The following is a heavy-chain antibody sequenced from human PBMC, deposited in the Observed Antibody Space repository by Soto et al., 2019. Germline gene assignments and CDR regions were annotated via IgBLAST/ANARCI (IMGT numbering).Heavy chain of an antibody. CDR2: ISTSGIST. D-gene: IGHD1-26*01. V-gene: IGHV3-23*01. J-gene: IGHJ4*02. CDR3: AKAWGPRKYFAS. CDR1: GFTFSIYA. Sequence: PWGSLRLSCAASGFTFSIYARSWVRQAPGKGLEWVSLISTSGISTYYADSVKGRFTISRDNCKNTLYLQMNGLRAEDTAVYYSAKAWGPRKYFASRAQETLVTASS.